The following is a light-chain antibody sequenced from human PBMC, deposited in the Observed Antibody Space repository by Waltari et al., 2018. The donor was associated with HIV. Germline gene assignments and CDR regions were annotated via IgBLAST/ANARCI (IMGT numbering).Light chain of an antibody. V-gene: IGLV1-47*01. CDR3: AAWDDRVSGWA. CDR2: SNN. CDR1: GSNVGVNF. Sequence: QSVLTQAPSASGTPGQRVTLSCSGTGSNVGVNFVSWYQQLPGMAPKLLIYSNNERPSRCPDRLSGTKSGTSDSLAISGLRSEDEAVYFCAAWDDRVSGWAFGEGTKVTVL. J-gene: IGLJ2*01.